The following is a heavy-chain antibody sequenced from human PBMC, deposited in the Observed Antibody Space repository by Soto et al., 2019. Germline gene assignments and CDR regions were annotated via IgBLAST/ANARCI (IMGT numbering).Heavy chain of an antibody. J-gene: IGHJ3*02. Sequence: ASVKVSCKASGYTFTSDDINWVRQATGQGLEWMGRMNPNSGKTDYAQKFQGRVTMTADKSTSTAYMELSSLRSEDTAVYYCAREYSSSWYRAFDIWGQGTMVTVSS. CDR2: MNPNSGKT. CDR1: GYTFTSDD. V-gene: IGHV1-8*01. CDR3: AREYSSSWYRAFDI. D-gene: IGHD6-13*01.